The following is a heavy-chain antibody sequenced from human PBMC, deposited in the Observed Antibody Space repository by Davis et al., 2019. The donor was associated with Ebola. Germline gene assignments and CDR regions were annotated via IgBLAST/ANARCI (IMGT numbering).Heavy chain of an antibody. CDR1: GYTFSNYW. CDR2: IYPGDSDT. V-gene: IGHV5-51*01. D-gene: IGHD3-10*01. Sequence: GESLKISCKGSGYTFSNYWLVWVRQMPGKGLEWMGIIYPGDSDTRYSPSFQGQVTISADKSISTAYLQWSSLKASDTAMYYCARPHMVRGGHAFDIWGQGTMVTVSS. CDR3: ARPHMVRGGHAFDI. J-gene: IGHJ3*02.